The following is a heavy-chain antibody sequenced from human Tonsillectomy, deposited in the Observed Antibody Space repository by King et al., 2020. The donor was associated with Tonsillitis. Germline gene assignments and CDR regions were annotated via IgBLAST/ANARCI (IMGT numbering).Heavy chain of an antibody. V-gene: IGHV1-2*02. J-gene: IGHJ4*02. CDR2: INLSSGGR. D-gene: IGHD6-19*01. Sequence: QLVQSGAEVKKPGASVKVSCKSSGDTFTGYYMHWVRQAPGQGLEWMGWINLSSGGRNYAQKFQGRVTMTRDTSISTVYMDLSRLTSDDTAVYYCARMMPVAGTRWDYFDYWGQGALVTVSS. CDR3: ARMMPVAGTRWDYFDY. CDR1: GDTFTGYY.